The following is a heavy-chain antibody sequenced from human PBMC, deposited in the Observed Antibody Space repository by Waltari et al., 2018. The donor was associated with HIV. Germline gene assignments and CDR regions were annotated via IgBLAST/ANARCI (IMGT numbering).Heavy chain of an antibody. CDR3: ARDQGSTVRGVIIRAANWFDP. V-gene: IGHV1-2*06. J-gene: IGHJ5*02. CDR2: INPNSGGT. Sequence: QVQLVQSGAEVKKPGASVKVSCKASGYTFTGYYMHWVRQAPGQGLEWMGRINPNSGGTNYAQKLQGRVTMTRDTSSSTAYMELSRLRSDDTAVYYCARDQGSTVRGVIIRAANWFDPWGQGTLVTVSS. CDR1: GYTFTGYY. D-gene: IGHD3-10*01.